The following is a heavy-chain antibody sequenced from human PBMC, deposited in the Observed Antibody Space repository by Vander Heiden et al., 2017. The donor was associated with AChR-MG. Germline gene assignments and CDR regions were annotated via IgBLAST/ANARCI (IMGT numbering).Heavy chain of an antibody. CDR3: ERLSRGFSWPYYFDS. V-gene: IGHV4-39*01. D-gene: IGHD5-18*01. CDR2: ISYSGRT. J-gene: IGHJ4*02. Sequence: QLQLQESGPGLVKPSETLSLTRSVSGGSLTNNNYYWGWIRQPPGKGLEWIATISYSGRTYYSPSLKSRVTISVDTSKNQISLKLTSVTAADTSLYYCERLSRGFSWPYYFDSWGQGILVTVSS. CDR1: GGSLTNNNYY.